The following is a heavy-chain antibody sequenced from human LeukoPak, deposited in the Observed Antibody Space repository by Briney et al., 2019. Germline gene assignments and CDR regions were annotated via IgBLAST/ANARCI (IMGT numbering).Heavy chain of an antibody. Sequence: SETLSLTCTVSGGSISSGGYYWSWIRQPPGKGLEWIGYIYHSGSTYYNPSLKSRVTISVDRSKNQFSLKLSSVTAADTAVYYCARGDPPVEYSFFDIWGQGTMVTVSS. CDR2: IYHSGST. D-gene: IGHD6-6*01. CDR1: GGSISSGGYY. J-gene: IGHJ3*02. CDR3: ARGDPPVEYSFFDI. V-gene: IGHV4-30-2*01.